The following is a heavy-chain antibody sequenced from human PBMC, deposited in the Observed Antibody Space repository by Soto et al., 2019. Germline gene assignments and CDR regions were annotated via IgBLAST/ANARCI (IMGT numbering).Heavy chain of an antibody. J-gene: IGHJ4*02. Sequence: ASVKVSCKASGYTITSYGISWVRQAPGQGLEWMGWISAYKGNTNYAQKLQGRVTMTTDTSTSTAYMELRSLRSDDTAVYYCAREATMIVVVTEYYFDYWGQGTLVTVSS. CDR2: ISAYKGNT. V-gene: IGHV1-18*01. CDR3: AREATMIVVVTEYYFDY. D-gene: IGHD3-22*01. CDR1: GYTITSYG.